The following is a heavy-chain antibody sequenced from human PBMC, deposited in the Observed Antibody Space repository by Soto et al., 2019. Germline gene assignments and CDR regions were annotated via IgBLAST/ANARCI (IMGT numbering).Heavy chain of an antibody. V-gene: IGHV3-15*01. Sequence: GGSLRLSCAASGFTFSNAWMSWVRQAPGKGLEWVGRIKSKTDGGTTDYAAPVKGRFTISRDDSKNTLYLQMNSLKTEDTAVYYCTASRVGATTNFDYWGQGTLVTVSS. D-gene: IGHD1-26*01. CDR1: GFTFSNAW. J-gene: IGHJ4*02. CDR3: TASRVGATTNFDY. CDR2: IKSKTDGGTT.